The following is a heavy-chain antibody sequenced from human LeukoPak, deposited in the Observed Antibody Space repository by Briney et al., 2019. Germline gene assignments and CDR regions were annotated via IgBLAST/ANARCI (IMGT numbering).Heavy chain of an antibody. J-gene: IGHJ4*02. V-gene: IGHV3-20*04. CDR2: INWNGART. Sequence: GGSLRLSCAASGFIFDDNGVTWVRQAPGKGLEWVSGINWNGARTSYADSVEGRFTISRDNAKNSLFLEMNSLRAEDTALYYCARGLGSSGEGYAHWGQGTLVTVSS. CDR3: ARGLGSSGEGYAH. CDR1: GFIFDDNG. D-gene: IGHD4-17*01.